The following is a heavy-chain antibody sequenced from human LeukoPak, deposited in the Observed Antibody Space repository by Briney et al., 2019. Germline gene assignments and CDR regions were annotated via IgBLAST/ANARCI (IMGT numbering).Heavy chain of an antibody. V-gene: IGHV3-30*01. D-gene: IGHD6-6*01. Sequence: GGSLRLSCAASGFTFSSYAMHWVRQAPGKGLEWVAVTSYDGSNKYYADSVKGRFTISRDNSKNTLYLQMNSLRAEDTAVYYCSKYSSSYGVDYWGQGTLVTVSS. CDR1: GFTFSSYA. CDR2: TSYDGSNK. J-gene: IGHJ4*02. CDR3: SKYSSSYGVDY.